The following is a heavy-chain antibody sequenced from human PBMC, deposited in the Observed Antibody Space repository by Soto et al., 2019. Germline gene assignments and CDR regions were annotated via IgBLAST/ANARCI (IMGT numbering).Heavy chain of an antibody. CDR2: MCPRDSDT. CDR1: GYNFNTYS. CDR3: ARRAFCGGDCTARPQDYYGMDV. J-gene: IGHJ6*02. Sequence: EVQLVQSGAEVKKSGESLKISCKGSGYNFNTYSVVWVRQMPGKGLEWVGIMCPRDSDTRYSPSSQGQVTISADKSITTAYLQWSSLKDSDTAIYYCARRAFCGGDCTARPQDYYGMDVWGQGTAVTVSS. V-gene: IGHV5-51*03. D-gene: IGHD2-21*02.